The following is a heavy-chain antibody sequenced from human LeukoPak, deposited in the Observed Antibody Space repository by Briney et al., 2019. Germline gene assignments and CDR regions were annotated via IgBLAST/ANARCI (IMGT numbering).Heavy chain of an antibody. CDR3: ARHVSRYRVPQQLVRGVYYYYMDV. CDR1: GYTFTGYY. V-gene: IGHV1-2*02. Sequence: ASVKVSCKASGYTFTGYYMHWVRQAPGQGLEWMGWINPNSGGTNYAQKFQGRVTMTRDTSISTAYMELSRLRSDDTAVYYCARHVSRYRVPQQLVRGVYYYYMDVWGKGTTVTISS. D-gene: IGHD6-13*01. CDR2: INPNSGGT. J-gene: IGHJ6*03.